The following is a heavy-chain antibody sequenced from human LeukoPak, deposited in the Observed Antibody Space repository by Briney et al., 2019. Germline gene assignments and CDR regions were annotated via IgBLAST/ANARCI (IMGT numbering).Heavy chain of an antibody. Sequence: SETLSLTCAVYGGSFSGYYWSWIRQPPGKGLEWIGEINHSGSTNYNPSLKSRVTISVDTSKNQFSLKLSSATAADTAVYYCARGRAARPNWFDPWGQGTLVTVSS. CDR2: INHSGST. CDR1: GGSFSGYY. CDR3: ARGRAARPNWFDP. D-gene: IGHD6-6*01. V-gene: IGHV4-34*01. J-gene: IGHJ5*02.